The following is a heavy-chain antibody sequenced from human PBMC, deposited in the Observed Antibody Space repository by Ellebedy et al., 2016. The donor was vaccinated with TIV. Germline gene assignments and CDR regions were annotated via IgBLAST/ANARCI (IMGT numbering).Heavy chain of an antibody. CDR3: ARVVPRGHYFGMDV. D-gene: IGHD3-10*01. J-gene: IGHJ6*02. CDR1: GFTFHTYW. V-gene: IGHV3-74*01. Sequence: PGGSLRLSCVASGFTFHTYWMHRVRQAPGKGLVWVSRINNDGSSTISADSVKGRFTVSRDNAKNTLYLQMNSLRAEDTAVYYCARVVPRGHYFGMDVWGQGTTVTVSS. CDR2: INNDGSST.